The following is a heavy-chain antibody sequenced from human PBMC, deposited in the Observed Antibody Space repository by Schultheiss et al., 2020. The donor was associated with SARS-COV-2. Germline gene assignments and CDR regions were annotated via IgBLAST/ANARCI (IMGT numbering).Heavy chain of an antibody. CDR2: IYFSGST. CDR3: GRMNLYSFDY. D-gene: IGHD1-14*01. V-gene: IGHV4-30-4*01. Sequence: SETLSLTCTVSGDSSGDYSWTWIRQPPGKGLEWIGTIYFSGSTYYSPSLKSRLTMSVDTSKSQFSLRLRSVTASDTAVYFCGRMNLYSFDYWGRGTLVTVSS. CDR1: GDSSGDYS. J-gene: IGHJ4*02.